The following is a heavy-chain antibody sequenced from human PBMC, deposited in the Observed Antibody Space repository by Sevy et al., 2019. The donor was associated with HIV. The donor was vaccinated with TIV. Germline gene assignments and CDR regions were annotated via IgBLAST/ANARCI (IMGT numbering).Heavy chain of an antibody. CDR3: ARDSGSYPYYFDY. CDR2: IHYSGST. V-gene: IGHV4-61*01. D-gene: IGHD1-26*01. Sequence: SETLSLTWTVSGGSISSGSYYWRWIRQSPGKGLEWIGYIHYSGSTNYNPSLKSRVTISVDTSKNQFSLKLSSVTAADTAVYYCARDSGSYPYYFDYWGQGTLVTVSS. CDR1: GGSISSGSYY. J-gene: IGHJ4*02.